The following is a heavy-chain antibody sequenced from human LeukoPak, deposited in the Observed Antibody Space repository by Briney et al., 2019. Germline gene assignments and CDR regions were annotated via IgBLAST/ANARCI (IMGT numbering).Heavy chain of an antibody. J-gene: IGHJ6*04. D-gene: IGHD3-10*02. CDR2: ISSSGSTI. CDR3: AELGITMIGGV. Sequence: GKSLRLSCAASGFTFSSYEMNWVRQAPGKGLEWVSYISSSGSTIYYADSVKGRFTISRDNAKNSLYLQMNSLRAEDTAVYYCAELGITMIGGVWGKGTTVTISS. CDR1: GFTFSSYE. V-gene: IGHV3-48*03.